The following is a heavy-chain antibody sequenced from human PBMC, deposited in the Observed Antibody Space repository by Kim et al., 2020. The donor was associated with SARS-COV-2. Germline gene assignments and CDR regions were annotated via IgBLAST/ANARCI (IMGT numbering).Heavy chain of an antibody. J-gene: IGHJ5*02. CDR3: ARGGGKYQLLPRGWFDP. V-gene: IGHV4-34*01. Sequence: SETLSLTCAVYGGSFSGYYWSWIRQPPGKGLEWIGEINHSGSTNYNPSLKSRVTISVDTSKNQFSLKLSSVTAADTAVYYCARGGGKYQLLPRGWFDPWGQGTLVTVSS. CDR1: GGSFSGYY. CDR2: INHSGST. D-gene: IGHD2-2*01.